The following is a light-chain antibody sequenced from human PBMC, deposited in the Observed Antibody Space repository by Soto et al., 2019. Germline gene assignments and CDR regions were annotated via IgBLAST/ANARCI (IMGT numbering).Light chain of an antibody. CDR3: QQRYSTLWT. CDR2: AAS. J-gene: IGKJ1*01. Sequence: DIQMTQSPSSLSASVGDRVTITCRASQSISSYLNWYQQKPGKAPKLLIYAASNLQSGVPSRFSGSGSGTDFTLTISSLQPEDFATYYCQQRYSTLWTFGQGTKVDIK. CDR1: QSISSY. V-gene: IGKV1-39*01.